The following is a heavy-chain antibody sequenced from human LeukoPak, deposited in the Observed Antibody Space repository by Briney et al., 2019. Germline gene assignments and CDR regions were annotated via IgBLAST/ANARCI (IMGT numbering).Heavy chain of an antibody. CDR1: GFTFSSYS. Sequence: GGSLRLSCAASGFTFSSYSINWVRQAPGKGLEWVSSISGSSNYIYYADSVKGRFTISRDNSKNTLYLQMNSLRAEDTAVYYCAREARDGYNRKIDYWGQGTLVTVSS. CDR3: AREARDGYNRKIDY. D-gene: IGHD5-24*01. J-gene: IGHJ4*02. V-gene: IGHV3-21*01. CDR2: ISGSSNYI.